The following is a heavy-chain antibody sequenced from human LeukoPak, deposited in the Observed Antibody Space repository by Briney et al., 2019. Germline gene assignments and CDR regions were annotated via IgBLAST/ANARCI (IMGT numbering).Heavy chain of an antibody. CDR1: GFTFSSYW. D-gene: IGHD2-2*01. CDR2: IKQDGSEK. CDR3: ARGRYCSRTSCENFDY. Sequence: PGGSLRLSCAASGFTFSSYWMSWVRQAPGKGLEWVANIKQDGSEKYYVDSVKGRFTISRDNAKNSLYLQMNSLRAEDTALYYCARGRYCSRTSCENFDYWAQGTLVTVSS. J-gene: IGHJ4*02. V-gene: IGHV3-7*01.